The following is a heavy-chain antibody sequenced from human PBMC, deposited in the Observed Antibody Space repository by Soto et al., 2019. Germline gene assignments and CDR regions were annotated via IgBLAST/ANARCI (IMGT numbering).Heavy chain of an antibody. CDR1: GYTFTGYD. J-gene: IGHJ4*02. CDR3: ARELGYGSGSYSFDY. D-gene: IGHD3-10*01. CDR2: VNPNSGGT. Sequence: ASVKVSCKASGYTFTGYDMHWVRQAPGQGLEWMGWVNPNSGGTNYAQKFQGWVTMTRDTSISTAYMELSRLRSDDTAVYYCARELGYGSGSYSFDYWGQGTLVTVSS. V-gene: IGHV1-2*04.